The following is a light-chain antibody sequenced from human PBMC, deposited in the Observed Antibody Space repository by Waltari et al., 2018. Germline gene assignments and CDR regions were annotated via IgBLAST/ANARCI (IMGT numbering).Light chain of an antibody. CDR2: DAS. J-gene: IGKJ5*01. V-gene: IGKV1D-12*01. CDR3: QETNTFPIT. Sequence: DIQMTQSPSSVSVSVGDTVTITCRASQDISNQLTWYQQKPGKAPKFLIYDASTLESGVPSRFSGSGSGTDFTLTVRSLQPEDFATYYCQETNTFPITFGQGTRLEIK. CDR1: QDISNQ.